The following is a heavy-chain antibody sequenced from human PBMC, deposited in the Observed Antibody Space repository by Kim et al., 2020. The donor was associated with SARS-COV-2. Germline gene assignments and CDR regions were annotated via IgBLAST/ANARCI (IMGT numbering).Heavy chain of an antibody. J-gene: IGHJ4*02. Sequence: ASVKVSCKASGYTFTSYAMHWVRQAPGQRLEWMGWINAGNGNTKYSQKFQGRVTITRDTTASTAYMEQSILRSEDTAVYYSARGYDILTGYPRIDYWGQVTLVTVSS. CDR3: ARGYDILTGYPRIDY. D-gene: IGHD3-9*01. V-gene: IGHV1-3*01. CDR2: INAGNGNT. CDR1: GYTFTSYA.